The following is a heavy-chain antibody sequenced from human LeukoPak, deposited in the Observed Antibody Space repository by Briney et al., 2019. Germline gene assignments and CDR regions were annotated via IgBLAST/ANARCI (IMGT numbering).Heavy chain of an antibody. CDR3: VRDDDRPDNGLDY. Sequence: GGSLRLSCGASGFTFTTHWIHWVRQAPGKGLVWVSRIKPDGSDTNYADSVKGRFATSRDNAKNTLYLQMNSLRAEDTAVYYCVRDDDRPDNGLDYWGQGTLVTVSS. J-gene: IGHJ4*02. CDR2: IKPDGSDT. CDR1: GFTFTTHW. D-gene: IGHD3-22*01. V-gene: IGHV3-74*01.